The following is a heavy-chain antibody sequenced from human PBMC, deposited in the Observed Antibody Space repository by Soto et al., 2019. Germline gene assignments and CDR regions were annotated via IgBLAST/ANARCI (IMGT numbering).Heavy chain of an antibody. CDR2: IYYSGST. Sequence: QVQLQESGPGLVKPSETLSLTCTVSGGSISSYYWSWIRQPPGKGLEWIGYIYYSGSTNYNPSLNSRVTISVDTSKNQFSLKLSSVTAADTAVYYCARHKRRLSGAFDIWGQGTMVTVSS. V-gene: IGHV4-59*08. CDR3: ARHKRRLSGAFDI. CDR1: GGSISSYY. J-gene: IGHJ3*02.